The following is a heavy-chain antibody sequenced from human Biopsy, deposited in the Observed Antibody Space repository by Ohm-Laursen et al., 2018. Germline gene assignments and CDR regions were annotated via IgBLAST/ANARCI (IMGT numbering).Heavy chain of an antibody. CDR3: ARDPLNGHKHFDY. D-gene: IGHD2-8*01. V-gene: IGHV1-2*02. CDR2: IKCKTGAT. Sequence: SVKVSCKASSYTFTDYNIHWMRQAPGQGLEWLGYIKCKTGATNYAQKFQGTVTMTRDTSISTAYLALGSLRSSDTAIYYCARDPLNGHKHFDYWGQGSLVTVSS. J-gene: IGHJ4*02. CDR1: SYTFTDYN.